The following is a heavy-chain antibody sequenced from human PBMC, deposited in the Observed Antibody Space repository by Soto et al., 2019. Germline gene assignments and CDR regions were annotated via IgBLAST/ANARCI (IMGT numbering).Heavy chain of an antibody. CDR2: ISGNSGSI. J-gene: IGHJ1*01. CDR1: GFTFDDYA. V-gene: IGHV3-9*01. Sequence: EVQLVESGGGLVQPGRSLRLSCAASGFTFDDYAMHWVRQAPGQGLEWVSGISGNSGSIGYADSVKGRLTISRDNAKNSLYLQMNSLRAEDTALYYCGRDIGSVWSWEYFQHCGRGPQVSVSS. D-gene: IGHD6-19*01. CDR3: GRDIGSVWSWEYFQH.